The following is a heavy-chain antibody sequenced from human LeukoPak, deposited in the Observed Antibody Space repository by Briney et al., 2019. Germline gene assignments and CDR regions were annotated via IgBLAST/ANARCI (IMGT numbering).Heavy chain of an antibody. Sequence: PGGSLRLSCAASGFIFSSYAMSWVRQAPGKGLQWFSAISGSGGTTFYADSVRGRFTISRDNSKNTLYLQMNSLRAEDTAVYYCAGKQGGGVTMKYGVDVWGQGTTVTVSS. D-gene: IGHD3-22*01. CDR2: ISGSGGTT. J-gene: IGHJ6*02. CDR3: AGKQGGGVTMKYGVDV. V-gene: IGHV3-23*01. CDR1: GFIFSSYA.